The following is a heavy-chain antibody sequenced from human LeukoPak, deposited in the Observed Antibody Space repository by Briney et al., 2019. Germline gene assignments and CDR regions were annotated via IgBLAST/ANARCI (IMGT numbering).Heavy chain of an antibody. D-gene: IGHD3-3*01. CDR3: ARDYDGGYMDV. V-gene: IGHV3-11*04. CDR2: ISSSGSNI. Sequence: GGSLRLSCAASGFSFSDYYMSWIRQAPGKGLEWISYISSSGSNIYADSAKGRFTISRDNAKNSLYLQMNSLRAEDTAVYYCARDYDGGYMDVWGKGTTVTVSS. J-gene: IGHJ6*03. CDR1: GFSFSDYY.